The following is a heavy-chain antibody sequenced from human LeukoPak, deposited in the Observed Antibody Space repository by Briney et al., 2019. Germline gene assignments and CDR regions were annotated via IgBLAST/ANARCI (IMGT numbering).Heavy chain of an antibody. V-gene: IGHV5-51*01. CDR1: GYTFSTYW. CDR3: VRHLSDITSCPNY. D-gene: IGHD2-2*01. CDR2: IYPGDYRT. Sequence: GESLKIFCKGSGYTFSTYWNGLVPQIPGKGLELMGIIYPGDYRTTYSPSFQGQVTISADKSISTAYLQWSSLKASDTAIYYCVRHLSDITSCPNYWGPGTLITVAS. J-gene: IGHJ4*02.